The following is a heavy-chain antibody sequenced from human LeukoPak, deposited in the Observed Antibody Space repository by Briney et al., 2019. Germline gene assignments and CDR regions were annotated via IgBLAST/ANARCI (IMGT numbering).Heavy chain of an antibody. J-gene: IGHJ6*03. CDR3: AGLTKNDSGTYRFGKKKRGYMDV. Sequence: SETLSLTCTVSGGSISSYYWSWIRQPPGKGLEWIGYIYYSGSTNYNPSLKSRVTISVDTSKNQFSLKLSSVTAADTAVYYCAGLTKNDSGTYRFGKKKRGYMDVWGKGTTVTISS. D-gene: IGHD3-10*01. CDR1: GGSISSYY. CDR2: IYYSGST. V-gene: IGHV4-59*12.